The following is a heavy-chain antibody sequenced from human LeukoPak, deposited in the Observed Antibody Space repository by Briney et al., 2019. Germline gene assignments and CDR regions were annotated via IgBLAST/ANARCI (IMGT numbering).Heavy chain of an antibody. CDR3: AKGHVVGARFLYFDY. CDR1: GFTFSSYG. V-gene: IGHV3-23*01. J-gene: IGHJ4*02. D-gene: IGHD1-26*01. Sequence: GGTLRLSCAASGFTFSSYGMSWVRQAPGKGLEWVSAISGSGGSTYYADSVKGRFTISRDNSKNTLYLQMNSLRAEDTAVYYCAKGHVVGARFLYFDYWGQGTLVTVSS. CDR2: ISGSGGST.